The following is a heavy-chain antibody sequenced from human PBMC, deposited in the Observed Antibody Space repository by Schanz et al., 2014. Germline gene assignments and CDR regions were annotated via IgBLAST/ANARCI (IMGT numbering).Heavy chain of an antibody. V-gene: IGHV3-23*04. CDR2: IGTSGGT. Sequence: EAHLVESGGGLVQPGGSLRLSCAASGFTFSNYVMSWVRQAPGKGLEWVSTIGTSGGTNYAESVKGRFTISRDNSKNTLYLQMNSLRAEDTAVYYCARIGGSVFDYWAQGTLVTVSS. CDR3: ARIGGSVFDY. J-gene: IGHJ4*02. D-gene: IGHD3-10*01. CDR1: GFTFSNYV.